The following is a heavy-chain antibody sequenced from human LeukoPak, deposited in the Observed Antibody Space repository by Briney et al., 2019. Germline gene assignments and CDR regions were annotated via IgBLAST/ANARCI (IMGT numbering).Heavy chain of an antibody. D-gene: IGHD3-3*01. V-gene: IGHV4-34*01. CDR1: GGSFSGFS. CDR3: ARGHDFSAGPPYYYYYMDV. CDR2: INHSGST. Sequence: SETLSLTCAVYGGSFSGFSWSWIRQPPGKGLEWIGEINHSGSTNYNPSLKSRVTISVGTSKNQFSLKLSSVTAADTAVYYCARGHDFSAGPPYYYYYMDVWGKGTTVTVSS. J-gene: IGHJ6*03.